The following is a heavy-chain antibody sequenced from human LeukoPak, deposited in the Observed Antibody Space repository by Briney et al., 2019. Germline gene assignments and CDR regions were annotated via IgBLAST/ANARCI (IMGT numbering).Heavy chain of an antibody. Sequence: SETLSLTCTVSGVSINTDYWTWIRQFPGKGLEWIGYIHYSGSTTYNPSLESRVTISVDTSKNQFFLKLTSVTSADTAVYFCARDAGANAYWGQGALVTVSS. V-gene: IGHV4-59*01. D-gene: IGHD4/OR15-4a*01. CDR1: GVSINTDY. CDR2: IHYSGST. CDR3: ARDAGANAY. J-gene: IGHJ4*02.